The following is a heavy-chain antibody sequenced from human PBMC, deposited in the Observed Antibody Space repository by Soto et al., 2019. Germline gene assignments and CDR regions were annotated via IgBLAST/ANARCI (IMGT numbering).Heavy chain of an antibody. V-gene: IGHV4-34*01. CDR1: GGSFSGYY. Sequence: KASETLSLTCAVYGGSFSGYYWSWIRQPPGKGLEWIGEINHSGSTNYNPSLKSRVTISVDTSKNQFSLKLSSVTAADTAVYYCARGWRYNKTFDYWGQGTLVTVSS. CDR3: ARGWRYNKTFDY. D-gene: IGHD1-1*01. CDR2: INHSGST. J-gene: IGHJ4*02.